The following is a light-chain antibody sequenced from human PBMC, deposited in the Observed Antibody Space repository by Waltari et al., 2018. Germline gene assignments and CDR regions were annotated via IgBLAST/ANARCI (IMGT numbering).Light chain of an antibody. CDR2: KAS. V-gene: IGKV1-5*03. J-gene: IGKJ2*01. CDR3: QEYDSNSYT. CDR1: QSINGW. Sequence: DIQMTQSPSTLSASVGDRVIITCRASQSINGWLAWYQQKPGKAPKLLINKASSLESGVPSRFSGSGSGTEFTLTISSLQPDDFATYYCQEYDSNSYTFGQGTKLEIK.